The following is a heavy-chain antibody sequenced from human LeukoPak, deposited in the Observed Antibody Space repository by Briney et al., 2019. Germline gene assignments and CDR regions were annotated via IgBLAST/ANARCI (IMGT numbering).Heavy chain of an antibody. Sequence: PGGALRLSCAASGFPFSSYWMSWVRQAPGKGLEGVANIKQDGSDKYYVDSVKGRFTISRDNAKKSLYLQLNSLRADDTAVYYCARLTGTTGFDYWGQGTLVTVSS. V-gene: IGHV3-7*01. J-gene: IGHJ4*02. CDR3: ARLTGTTGFDY. CDR2: IKQDGSDK. CDR1: GFPFSSYW. D-gene: IGHD1-1*01.